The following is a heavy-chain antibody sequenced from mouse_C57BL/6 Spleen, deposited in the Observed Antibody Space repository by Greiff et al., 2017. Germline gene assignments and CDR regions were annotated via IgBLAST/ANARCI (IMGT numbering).Heavy chain of an antibody. Sequence: EVHLVESGAELVRPGASVKLSCTASGFNIKDDYMHWVKQRPEQGLEWIGWIDPENGDTEYASKFQGKATITADTSSNTAYLQLSSLTSEDTAVYYCTLYYGYDPAFAYWGQGTLVTVSA. CDR1: GFNIKDDY. D-gene: IGHD2-2*01. V-gene: IGHV14-4*01. CDR3: TLYYGYDPAFAY. J-gene: IGHJ3*01. CDR2: IDPENGDT.